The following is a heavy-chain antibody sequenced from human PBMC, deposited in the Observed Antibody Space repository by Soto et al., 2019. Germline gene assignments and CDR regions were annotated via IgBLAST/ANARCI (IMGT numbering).Heavy chain of an antibody. V-gene: IGHV3-23*01. Sequence: GGSLRLSCVASGFTFSSYAMSWVRQAPGKGLEWVSAISGSGGSTYYADSVKGRFTISRDNSKNTLYLQMNSLRAEDTAVYYCAKDLKPPPPPSYCGGDCYSSIDAFDIWGQGTMVTVSS. CDR3: AKDLKPPPPPSYCGGDCYSSIDAFDI. D-gene: IGHD2-21*02. CDR1: GFTFSSYA. J-gene: IGHJ3*02. CDR2: ISGSGGST.